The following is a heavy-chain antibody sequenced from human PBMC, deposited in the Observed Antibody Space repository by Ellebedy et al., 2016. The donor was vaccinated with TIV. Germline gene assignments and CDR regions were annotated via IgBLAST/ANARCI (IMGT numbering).Heavy chain of an antibody. CDR3: AKSNRFLEWFDLGFDS. J-gene: IGHJ4*02. CDR1: GNTFTIYA. Sequence: ASVKVSCKPSGNTFTIYAIHWVRQAPGHSLEWMGWINTDNGNTKYSQKFQGRVTITRDTSASTAYMELSSLRSEDTAVYYCAKSNRFLEWFDLGFDSWGQGTLVTVSS. D-gene: IGHD3-3*01. CDR2: INTDNGNT. V-gene: IGHV1-3*04.